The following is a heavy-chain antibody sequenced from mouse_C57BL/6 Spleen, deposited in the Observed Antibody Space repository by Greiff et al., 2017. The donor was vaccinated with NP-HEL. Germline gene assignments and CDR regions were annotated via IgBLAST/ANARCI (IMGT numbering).Heavy chain of an antibody. V-gene: IGHV1-39*01. CDR2: INPNYGTN. J-gene: IGHJ4*01. CDR3: AIYEGYEDYAMDY. CDR1: GYSFTDYN. D-gene: IGHD2-2*01. Sequence: VQLQQSGPELVKPGASVKISCKASGYSFTDYNMNWVKQSNGKSLEWIGVINPNYGTNSYPPMFKGKATLTVDQPSSTAYLQLNSLTSEDSAVYYCAIYEGYEDYAMDYWGQGTSVTVSS.